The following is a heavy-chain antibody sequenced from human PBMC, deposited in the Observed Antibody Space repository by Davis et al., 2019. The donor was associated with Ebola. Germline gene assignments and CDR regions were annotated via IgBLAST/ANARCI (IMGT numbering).Heavy chain of an antibody. D-gene: IGHD6-13*01. J-gene: IGHJ4*02. CDR1: GFTFSSYA. CDR2: ISGSGGSST. V-gene: IGHV3-23*01. Sequence: GESLKISCAASGFTFSSYALTWVRQAPGKGLEWVSSISGSGGSSTYYADSVKGRFTISRDNSKNTLFLQMNSLRADDTAVYYCATLIPAAGTGYWGQGTLVTVSS. CDR3: ATLIPAAGTGY.